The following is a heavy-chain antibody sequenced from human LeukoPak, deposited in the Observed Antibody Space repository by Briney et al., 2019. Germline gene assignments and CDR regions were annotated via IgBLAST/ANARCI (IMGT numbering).Heavy chain of an antibody. V-gene: IGHV3-21*01. Sequence: GGSLRLSCAASGFTFSSYDMHWVRQATGKGLEWVSSISSSSSYIYYADSVKGRFTISRDNAKNSLYLQMNSLRAEDTAVYYCARDGPRYYYFDYWGQGTLVAVSS. CDR2: ISSSSSYI. CDR3: ARDGPRYYYFDY. CDR1: GFTFSSYD. D-gene: IGHD1-14*01. J-gene: IGHJ4*02.